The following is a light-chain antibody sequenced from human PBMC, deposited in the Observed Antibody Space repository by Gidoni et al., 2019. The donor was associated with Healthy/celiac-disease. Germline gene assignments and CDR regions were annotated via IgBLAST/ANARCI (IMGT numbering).Light chain of an antibody. CDR3: QQSYSTPFT. Sequence: IQMPQSPSSLSASVGDRVTITCRASQSISSYLDWYQQKPGKAPKLLIYAASSLQSGVPSRFSGSGSGTEFTLTISSLQPEDFATYYCQQSYSTPFTFGPGTKVDIK. CDR1: QSISSY. J-gene: IGKJ3*01. CDR2: AAS. V-gene: IGKV1-39*01.